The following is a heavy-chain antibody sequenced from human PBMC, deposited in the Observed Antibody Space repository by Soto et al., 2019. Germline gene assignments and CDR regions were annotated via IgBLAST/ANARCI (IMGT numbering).Heavy chain of an antibody. V-gene: IGHV3-20*04. CDR3: AKSQSPMVRGVIEAFDF. Sequence: EVQLVESGGGVVRPGGSLRLCCVASGFTFDDYAMSWVRQVPGKGLEWVSGINWNGGSTHYADSVKVRCTISRDNAKNSLYLQMNRLRDEDTAFYYCAKSQSPMVRGVIEAFDFWGQGTLVTVSS. CDR2: INWNGGST. D-gene: IGHD3-10*01. CDR1: GFTFDDYA. J-gene: IGHJ4*02.